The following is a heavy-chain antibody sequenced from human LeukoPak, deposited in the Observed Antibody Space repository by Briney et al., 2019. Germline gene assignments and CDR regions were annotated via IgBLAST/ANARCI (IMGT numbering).Heavy chain of an antibody. Sequence: GSLRLSCAASGFTFSSYAMSWVRQAPGKGLEWVSAISGSGGSTYYADSVKGRFTISRDNAKNSLYLQMNSLRAEDTAVYYCARVYDSRSRWGFGYWGQGTLVTVSS. CDR1: GFTFSSYA. CDR3: ARVYDSRSRWGFGY. J-gene: IGHJ4*02. D-gene: IGHD3-22*01. CDR2: ISGSGGST. V-gene: IGHV3-23*01.